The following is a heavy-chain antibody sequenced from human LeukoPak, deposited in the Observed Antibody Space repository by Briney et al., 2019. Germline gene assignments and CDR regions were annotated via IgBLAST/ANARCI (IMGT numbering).Heavy chain of an antibody. D-gene: IGHD4-23*01. Sequence: GTSLRLSCAASGFTFISYAIHWVRQAPGKGLEWVSSISTSSSYIYYADSVKGRFTISRDNAKKSLYLQMNSLRAEDTAVYYCARDGDTVLTRGYYYYMDVWGKGATVTVSS. V-gene: IGHV3-21*01. CDR1: GFTFISYA. J-gene: IGHJ6*03. CDR2: ISTSSSYI. CDR3: ARDGDTVLTRGYYYYMDV.